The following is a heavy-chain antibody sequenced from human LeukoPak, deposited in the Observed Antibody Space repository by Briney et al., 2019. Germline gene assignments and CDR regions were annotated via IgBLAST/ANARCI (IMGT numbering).Heavy chain of an antibody. CDR3: ATEGAANGY. CDR2: IKQDGSEK. J-gene: IGHJ4*02. D-gene: IGHD1-26*01. V-gene: IGHV3-7*01. CDR1: GFTFSSDW. Sequence: GGALRLSCAASGFTFSSDWMSGVRQAPGKGLEWVANIKQDGSEKYYVDSVKGRFTISRDNAKNSLYLQMNSLRAEDTAVYYCATEGAANGYWGQGTLVTVSP.